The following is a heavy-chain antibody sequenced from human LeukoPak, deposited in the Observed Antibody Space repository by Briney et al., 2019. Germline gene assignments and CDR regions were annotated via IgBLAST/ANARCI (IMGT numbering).Heavy chain of an antibody. CDR1: GGSISSGDYY. CDR3: ARDRIPTTYFYGMDV. V-gene: IGHV4-30-4*01. J-gene: IGHJ6*02. Sequence: ASETLSLTCTVSGGSISSGDYYWSWIRQPPGKGLEWIGYIYYSGSTYYSPSLKSRVTISVDTSNNQFSLKLSSVTAADTAVYYCARDRIPTTYFYGMDVWGQGTTVTVSS. D-gene: IGHD1-1*01. CDR2: IYYSGST.